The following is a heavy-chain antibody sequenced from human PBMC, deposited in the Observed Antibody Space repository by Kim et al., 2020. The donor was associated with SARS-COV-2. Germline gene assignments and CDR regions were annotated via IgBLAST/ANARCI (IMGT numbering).Heavy chain of an antibody. V-gene: IGHV4-34*01. CDR2: INHSGST. Sequence: SETLSLTCAVYGGSFSGYYWSWIRQPPGKGLEWIGEINHSGSTNYNPSLKSRVTISVDTSKNQFSLKLSSVTAADTAVYYCARVYRVGFYYYYYGMDVWGQGTTVTVSS. CDR1: GGSFSGYY. CDR3: ARVYRVGFYYYYYGMDV. D-gene: IGHD2-8*01. J-gene: IGHJ6*02.